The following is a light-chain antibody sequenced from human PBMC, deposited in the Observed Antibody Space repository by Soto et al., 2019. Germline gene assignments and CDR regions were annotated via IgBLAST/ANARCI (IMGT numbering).Light chain of an antibody. Sequence: EIVLTQSPGTLSLSPGERATLSCRASQSVSSSYLAWYQQKPGQAPRLLIYGASSRATGIPDRFSGSGSGTDFTLTISRLEPEDLAVYYCQQYGSSCNGTFGQGTKV. J-gene: IGKJ1*01. CDR3: QQYGSSCNGT. V-gene: IGKV3-20*01. CDR2: GAS. CDR1: QSVSSSY.